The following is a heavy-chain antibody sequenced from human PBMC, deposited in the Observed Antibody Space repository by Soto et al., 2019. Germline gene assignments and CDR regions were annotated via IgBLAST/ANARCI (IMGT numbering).Heavy chain of an antibody. D-gene: IGHD3-16*01. V-gene: IGHV3-48*02. CDR1: GFTFSSYS. Sequence: GGSLRLSCAASGFTFSSYSMNWVRQAPGKGLEWVSYISSSSSTIYYADSVKGRFTISRDNAKNSLYLQMNSLRDEDTAVYYCARDPGGVKTPLLWYYGMDVWGQGTTVSVSS. CDR2: ISSSSSTI. J-gene: IGHJ6*02. CDR3: ARDPGGVKTPLLWYYGMDV.